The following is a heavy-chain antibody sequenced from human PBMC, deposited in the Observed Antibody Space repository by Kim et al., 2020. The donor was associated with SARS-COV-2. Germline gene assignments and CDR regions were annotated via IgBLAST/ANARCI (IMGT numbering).Heavy chain of an antibody. V-gene: IGHV4-39*01. J-gene: IGHJ4*02. CDR2: IYYSGST. Sequence: SETLSLTCTVSGGSISSSSYYWGWIRQPPGKGLEWIGSIYYSGSTYYNPSLKSRVTISVDTSKNQFSLKLSSVTAADTAVYYCARHAQKRSSSWYDGFDYWGQGTLVTVSS. CDR3: ARHAQKRSSSWYDGFDY. CDR1: GGSISSSSYY. D-gene: IGHD6-13*01.